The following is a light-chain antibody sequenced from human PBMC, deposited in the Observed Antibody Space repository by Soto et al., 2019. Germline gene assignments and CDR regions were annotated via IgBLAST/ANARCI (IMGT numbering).Light chain of an antibody. CDR1: QSVSNNY. Sequence: EIVLTQSPGTLSLSPGERATLSCRASQSVSNNYLAWYQQKPGQAPRLLIYGASTRATGIPARFSGSGSGTEFTLTISSLEPEDCAVYYCQQRSNWPLTFGPGTKVDIK. CDR2: GAS. CDR3: QQRSNWPLT. V-gene: IGKV3D-20*02. J-gene: IGKJ3*01.